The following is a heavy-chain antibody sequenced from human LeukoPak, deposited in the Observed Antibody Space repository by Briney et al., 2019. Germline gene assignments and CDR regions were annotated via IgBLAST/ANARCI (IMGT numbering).Heavy chain of an antibody. CDR1: GFTSSSYE. CDR2: ISSSGSTI. J-gene: IGHJ4*02. V-gene: IGHV3-48*03. Sequence: GGSLRLSCAASGFTSSSYEMNWVRQAPGKGLEWVSYISSSGSTIYYADSVKGRFTISRDNAKNSLYLQMNSLRAEDTAVYYCARDNYYDSSGYYDYWGQGTLVTVSS. D-gene: IGHD3-22*01. CDR3: ARDNYYDSSGYYDY.